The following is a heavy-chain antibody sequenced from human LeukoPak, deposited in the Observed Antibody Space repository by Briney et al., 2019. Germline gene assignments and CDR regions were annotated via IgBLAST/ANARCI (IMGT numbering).Heavy chain of an antibody. Sequence: GSLRLSCAASGFTFSSYAMSWVRQAPGKGLEWVSAISGSGGSTYYADSVKGRFTISRDNSKNTLYLQMNSLRAEDTAVYYCAKSASMVRGVRWGDAFDIWGQGTMVTVSS. V-gene: IGHV3-23*01. CDR3: AKSASMVRGVRWGDAFDI. CDR1: GFTFSSYA. CDR2: ISGSGGST. J-gene: IGHJ3*02. D-gene: IGHD3-10*01.